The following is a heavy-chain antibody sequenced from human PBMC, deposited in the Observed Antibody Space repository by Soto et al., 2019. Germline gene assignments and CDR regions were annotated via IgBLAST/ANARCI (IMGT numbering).Heavy chain of an antibody. V-gene: IGHV3-7*01. CDR3: ARDAYSISDG. D-gene: IGHD3-16*01. CDR2: IKQDGSEK. CDR1: GLTFSSDW. Sequence: PGGSLRLSCAASGLTFSSDWMSWVRQAPGKGLEWVANIKQDGSEKNYVDSVKGRFTISRDNAKNSLYLQMNRLRVEDTAVYYCARDAYSISDGWGQGTTVTVSS. J-gene: IGHJ6*02.